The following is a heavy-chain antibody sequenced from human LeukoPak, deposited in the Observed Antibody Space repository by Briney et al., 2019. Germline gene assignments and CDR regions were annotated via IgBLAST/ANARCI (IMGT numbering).Heavy chain of an antibody. J-gene: IGHJ4*02. Sequence: PSETLSLICTVSGGSISSYYWSWIRQPPGKGLEWIGYIYYSGSTNYNPSLKSRVTISVDTSKNQFSLKLSSVTAADTAVYYCARRHLAVADTPRGDYFDYWGQGTLVTVSS. CDR2: IYYSGST. D-gene: IGHD6-19*01. V-gene: IGHV4-59*08. CDR3: ARRHLAVADTPRGDYFDY. CDR1: GGSISSYY.